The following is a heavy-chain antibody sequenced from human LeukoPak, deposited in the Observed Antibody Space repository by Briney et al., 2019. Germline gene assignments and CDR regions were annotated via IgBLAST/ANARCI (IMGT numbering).Heavy chain of an antibody. D-gene: IGHD2-8*01. Sequence: GGSLRLSCAASGFTFSSYWMSWVRQAPGKGLEWVANIKQDGSEKYYVDSVKGRFTISRDNAKNSLYLQMNSLRAEDTAVYYCARDHMLWVPPHAYYYYMDVWGKGTTVTVSS. CDR2: IKQDGSEK. V-gene: IGHV3-7*01. CDR1: GFTFSSYW. J-gene: IGHJ6*03. CDR3: ARDHMLWVPPHAYYYYMDV.